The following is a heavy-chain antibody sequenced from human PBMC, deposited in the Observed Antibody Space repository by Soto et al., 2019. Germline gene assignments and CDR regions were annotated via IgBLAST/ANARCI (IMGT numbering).Heavy chain of an antibody. CDR2: IIPIFGTA. D-gene: IGHD5-12*01. Sequence: EASVKVSCKASGGTFSSYAISWVRQAPGQGLEWMGGIIPIFGTANYAQKFQGRVTITADESTSTAYMELSSLRSEDTAVYYCARGLGYSGYDSIDYWGQGTLVTVSS. CDR1: GGTFSSYA. J-gene: IGHJ4*02. CDR3: ARGLGYSGYDSIDY. V-gene: IGHV1-69*13.